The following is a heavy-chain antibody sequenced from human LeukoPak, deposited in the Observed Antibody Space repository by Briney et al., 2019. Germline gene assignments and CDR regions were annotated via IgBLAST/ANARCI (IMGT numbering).Heavy chain of an antibody. CDR2: ISGSGGST. CDR1: DFTFSSYG. D-gene: IGHD4-17*01. J-gene: IGHJ3*02. V-gene: IGHV3-23*01. CDR3: ARDPNGDYIGTFDM. Sequence: GGSLRLSCAASDFTFSSYGMSWVRQAPGKGLEWVSSISGSGGSTQYADSVQGRFAISRDNSKNTLYLQMNSLRVEDTAVYFCARDPNGDYIGTFDMWGRGTMVSVSS.